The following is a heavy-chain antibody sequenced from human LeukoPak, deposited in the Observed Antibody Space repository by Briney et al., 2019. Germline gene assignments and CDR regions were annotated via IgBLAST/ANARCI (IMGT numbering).Heavy chain of an antibody. Sequence: ASVKVSCKASGYTFTGYYMHWVRQAPGQGLEWMGWINPNSGGTNYAQKFQGRVTMTRDTSISTAYMELSRLRSDDTAVYYCARGCSSTSCYVLSVWFDPWGQGTLVTVSS. J-gene: IGHJ5*02. CDR1: GYTFTGYY. CDR3: ARGCSSTSCYVLSVWFDP. CDR2: INPNSGGT. D-gene: IGHD2-2*01. V-gene: IGHV1-2*02.